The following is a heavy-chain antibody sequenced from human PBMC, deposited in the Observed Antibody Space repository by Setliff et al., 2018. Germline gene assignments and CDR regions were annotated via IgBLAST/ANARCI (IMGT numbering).Heavy chain of an antibody. D-gene: IGHD2-8*01. CDR3: VRSTFDQYNGRRRFDY. V-gene: IGHV1-69*13. J-gene: IGHJ4*02. CDR1: GGTFSSYA. Sequence: RASVKVSCKASGGTFSSYAISWVRQAPGQGLEWMGGIIPIFGTANYAQKFQGRVTITADESTSTAYMEMNSLRVEDTAVYYCVRSTFDQYNGRRRFDYWGQGTLVTVSS. CDR2: IIPIFGTA.